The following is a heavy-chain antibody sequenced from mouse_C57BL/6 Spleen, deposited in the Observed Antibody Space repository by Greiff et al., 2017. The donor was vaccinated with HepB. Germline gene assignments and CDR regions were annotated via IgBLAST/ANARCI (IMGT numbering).Heavy chain of an antibody. CDR3: AREDSNYEYYFDY. Sequence: VQLQQSGAELVKPGASVKMSCKASGYTFTSYWITWVKQRPGQGLEWIGDIYPGSGSTNYNEKFKSKATLTVDTSSSTAYMQLSSLTSEDSAVYYCAREDSNYEYYFDYWGQGTTLTVSS. CDR1: GYTFTSYW. J-gene: IGHJ2*01. D-gene: IGHD2-5*01. V-gene: IGHV1-55*01. CDR2: IYPGSGST.